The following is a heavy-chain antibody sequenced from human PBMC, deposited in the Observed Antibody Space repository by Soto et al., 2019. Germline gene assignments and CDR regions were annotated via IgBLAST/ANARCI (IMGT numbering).Heavy chain of an antibody. CDR2: IYHSGST. CDR1: GGSISSGGYS. Sequence: PSETLSLTCAVSGGSISSGGYSWSWIRQPPGKGQEWIGYIYHSGSTYYNPSLKSRVTISVDRSKNQFSLKLSSVTPADTAVYYCARVVGGKYYYDSSGYPSPYNWFDPWGQGTMVTVYS. CDR3: ARVVGGKYYYDSSGYPSPYNWFDP. D-gene: IGHD3-22*01. V-gene: IGHV4-30-2*01. J-gene: IGHJ5*02.